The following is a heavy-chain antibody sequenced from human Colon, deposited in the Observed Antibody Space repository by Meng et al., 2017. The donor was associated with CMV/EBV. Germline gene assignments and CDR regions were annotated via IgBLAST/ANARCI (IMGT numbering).Heavy chain of an antibody. CDR1: GFTFSTYW. Sequence: GGSLRLSCAASGFTFSTYWMSWVRQAPGKGLEWVANIKQDGSEKYYVDSVKGRFTVSRDNAKNSLYLQMNSLRAEDTALYYCVKDIHFRGGAWDGLHIWGQGAMVTVSS. CDR2: IKQDGSEK. CDR3: VKDIHFRGGAWDGLHI. V-gene: IGHV3-7*03. J-gene: IGHJ3*02. D-gene: IGHD3-10*01.